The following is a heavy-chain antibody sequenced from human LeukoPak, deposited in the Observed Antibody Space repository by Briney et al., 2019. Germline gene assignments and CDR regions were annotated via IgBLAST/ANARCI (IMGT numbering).Heavy chain of an antibody. V-gene: IGHV3-23*01. CDR2: ISGSGDST. CDR1: GFIFSSYG. Sequence: GGSLRLSCAASGFIFSSYGMNWVRQAPGKGLEWVSGISGSGDSTNYADSVKGRFTISRDKFKNTLNLQMNSLRAEDTAEYFCAKGHYDGGAYYYFDYWGQGTLVTVSS. J-gene: IGHJ4*02. CDR3: AKGHYDGGAYYYFDY. D-gene: IGHD3-22*01.